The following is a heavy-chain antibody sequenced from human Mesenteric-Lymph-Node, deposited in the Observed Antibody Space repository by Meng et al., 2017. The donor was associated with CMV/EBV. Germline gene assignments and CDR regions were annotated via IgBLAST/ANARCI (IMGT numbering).Heavy chain of an antibody. D-gene: IGHD1-26*01. Sequence: GESLKISCEASELFFSSYTMHWVRQAPGQGLEWVALISLDGIMKYYADSVRGRFTISRDNSKNTLYLQMNSLRAEDTAVYYCAKEPVGATFYFDYWGQGTLVTVSS. CDR1: ELFFSSYT. CDR2: ISLDGIMK. J-gene: IGHJ4*02. V-gene: IGHV3-30*04. CDR3: AKEPVGATFYFDY.